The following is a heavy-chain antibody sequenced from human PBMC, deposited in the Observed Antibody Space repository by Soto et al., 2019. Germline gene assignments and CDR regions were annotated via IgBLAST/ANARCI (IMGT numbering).Heavy chain of an antibody. CDR3: TTARGTYGAEFFQH. CDR2: IKSKTDDGTT. V-gene: IGHV3-15*01. D-gene: IGHD4-17*01. Sequence: SGGYLRLSCVASGFTFTNTWMSWVRLAPGTGLEWVRRIKSKTDDGTTNYAAPVKGRYTISRDDSKNTLYLEVNSLKTEDKAVYYCTTARGTYGAEFFQHWGPGTRVTASS. J-gene: IGHJ1*01. CDR1: GFTFTNTW.